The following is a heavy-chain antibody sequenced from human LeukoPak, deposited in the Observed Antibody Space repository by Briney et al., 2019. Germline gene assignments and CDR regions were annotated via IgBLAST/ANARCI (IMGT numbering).Heavy chain of an antibody. CDR1: GGSISSSSYY. Sequence: SETLSLTCTVSGGSISSSSYYWGWIRQPPGKGLEWIGSIYYSGSTYYNPSLKSRVTISVDTSKNQFSLKLSSVTAADTAVYYCARGRAAAGSDYWGQGTLVTVSS. J-gene: IGHJ4*02. V-gene: IGHV4-39*01. D-gene: IGHD6-13*01. CDR3: ARGRAAAGSDY. CDR2: IYYSGST.